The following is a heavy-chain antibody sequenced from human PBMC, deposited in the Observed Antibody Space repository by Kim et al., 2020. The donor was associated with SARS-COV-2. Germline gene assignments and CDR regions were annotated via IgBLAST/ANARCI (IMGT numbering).Heavy chain of an antibody. D-gene: IGHD3-10*01. CDR3: ARRGGFDY. Sequence: GESTSYADSVKGRFTMTRDNSKNTLYLQMNRLRAEETAVYYCARRGGFDYWGQGTLVTVSS. CDR2: GEST. J-gene: IGHJ4*02. V-gene: IGHV3-23*01.